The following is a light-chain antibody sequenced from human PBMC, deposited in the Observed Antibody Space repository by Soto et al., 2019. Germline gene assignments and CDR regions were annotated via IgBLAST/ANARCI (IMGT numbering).Light chain of an antibody. Sequence: QSVLTQPASVSGSPGQSITISCTGTSSDVGNYNYVSWYQQYPGRVPKLLIYMVSNRPSGVPDPLSGFKYGNTASLTVSGLQAEDEADYYCSSYAGNSRYVFGTGTKVTVL. CDR3: SSYAGNSRYV. CDR2: MVS. CDR1: SSDVGNYNY. V-gene: IGLV2-14*01. J-gene: IGLJ1*01.